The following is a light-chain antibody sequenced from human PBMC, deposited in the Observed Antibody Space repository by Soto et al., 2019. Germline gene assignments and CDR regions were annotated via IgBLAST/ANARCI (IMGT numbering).Light chain of an antibody. J-gene: IGKJ5*01. CDR3: QQYESLPLT. CDR1: QDINKN. Sequence: DIQMTQSPSSLSASAGDRVTITCQASQDINKNLIWYQQKPGKAPKLLIYDASDLETGVPSRFSGSGSGTGFTFTISSLQSEDFATYYCQQYESLPLTFGQGTRLEIK. CDR2: DAS. V-gene: IGKV1-33*01.